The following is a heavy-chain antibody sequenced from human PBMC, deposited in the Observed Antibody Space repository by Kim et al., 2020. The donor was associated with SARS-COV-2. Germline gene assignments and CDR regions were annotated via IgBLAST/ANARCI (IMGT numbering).Heavy chain of an antibody. CDR3: ARDISGYFSFDY. Sequence: GGSLRLSCAASGFTFSSHAMHWARQAPGKGLEWVAVISYDGSNKYYADSVKGRFTISRDNPRNTLYLQMNSLRPEDTAVYFCARDISGYFSFDYWGQGTLVTVSS. D-gene: IGHD3-22*01. J-gene: IGHJ4*02. CDR2: ISYDGSNK. V-gene: IGHV3-30*04. CDR1: GFTFSSHA.